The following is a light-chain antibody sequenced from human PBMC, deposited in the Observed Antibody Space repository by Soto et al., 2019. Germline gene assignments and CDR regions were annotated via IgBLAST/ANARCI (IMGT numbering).Light chain of an antibody. CDR1: SSDVGGYNY. J-gene: IGLJ1*01. Sequence: QSALTQPHSASGSPGQSVTISCTGTSSDVGGYNYVSWYQQNPGKVPKLMIYEVNKRPSGVPDRFSGSKSGNTASLTVSGLQADDEADYYCTSYAGGNNVFGTGTKLTVL. V-gene: IGLV2-8*01. CDR2: EVN. CDR3: TSYAGGNNV.